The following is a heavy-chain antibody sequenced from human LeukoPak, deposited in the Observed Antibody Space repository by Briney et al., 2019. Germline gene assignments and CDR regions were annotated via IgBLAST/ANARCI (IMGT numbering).Heavy chain of an antibody. Sequence: SQTLSLTCAISGDSVSSNSAAWNWIRQSPSRGLEWLGRTYYRSKWYNDYAVSVKSRITINPDTSKNQFSLQLNSVTPEDTAVYYCAREGYSSGWYSRNWYFDLWGRGTLVTVSS. CDR3: AREGYSSGWYSRNWYFDL. J-gene: IGHJ2*01. V-gene: IGHV6-1*01. D-gene: IGHD6-19*01. CDR1: GDSVSSNSAA. CDR2: TYYRSKWYN.